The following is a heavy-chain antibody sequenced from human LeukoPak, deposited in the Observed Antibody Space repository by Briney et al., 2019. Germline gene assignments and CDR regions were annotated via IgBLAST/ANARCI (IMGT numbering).Heavy chain of an antibody. V-gene: IGHV5-51*01. D-gene: IGHD3-10*01. CDR1: GYSFTSYW. J-gene: IGHJ4*02. Sequence: HGESLKISCKGSGYSFTSYWIGWVRQMPGKGLEWMGIIYPGDSDTRYSPSFQGQVTISADKSISTAYLQWSSLKASDTAMYYCARRTVRGVITSPFDYWGQGTLVTVSS. CDR3: ARRTVRGVITSPFDY. CDR2: IYPGDSDT.